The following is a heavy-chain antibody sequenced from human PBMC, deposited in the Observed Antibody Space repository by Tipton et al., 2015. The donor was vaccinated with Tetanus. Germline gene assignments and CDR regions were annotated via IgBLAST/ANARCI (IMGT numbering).Heavy chain of an antibody. V-gene: IGHV4-34*12. J-gene: IGHJ4*02. D-gene: IGHD1-1*01. CDR2: VIYDGTS. CDR3: ARANNEFPKKGPFDY. Sequence: TLSLTCTVSGVSVRSYYWSWIRQSPDKGLEWLGDVIYDGTSYYNPSLNSRVKISLDTSMNQVSLTLTSVTAADTALYYCARANNEFPKKGPFDYWGQGALVIVSS. CDR1: GVSVRSYY.